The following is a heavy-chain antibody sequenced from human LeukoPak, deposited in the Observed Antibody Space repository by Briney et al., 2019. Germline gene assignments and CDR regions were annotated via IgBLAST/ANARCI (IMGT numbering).Heavy chain of an antibody. J-gene: IGHJ6*03. CDR1: GFSFGDYS. V-gene: IGHV3-11*04. D-gene: IGHD3-10*01. CDR2: ISSSRLTI. CDR3: ARSRLGLLWFGELDYYYMDV. Sequence: GGSLRLSCAASGFSFGDYSMSWLRQAPGKGLEWISFISSSRLTIYYADSVKGRFTISRDNAKNSLYLQMNSLRAEDTAVYYCARSRLGLLWFGELDYYYMDVWGKGTTVTISS.